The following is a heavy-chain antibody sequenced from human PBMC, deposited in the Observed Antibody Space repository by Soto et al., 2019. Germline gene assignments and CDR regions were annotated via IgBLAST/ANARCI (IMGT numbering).Heavy chain of an antibody. D-gene: IGHD5-12*01. CDR3: AAVDIGDY. CDR1: RYTFTSYA. J-gene: IGHJ4*02. Sequence: SVKESCKTLRYTFTSYAIHWVRQVPGQRLEWMGWVYGDNGNTKYLEKFQGRVTFTRDTSASTAYMELSNLRSEDTALYYCAAVDIGDYWGLG. CDR2: VYGDNGNT. V-gene: IGHV1-3*01.